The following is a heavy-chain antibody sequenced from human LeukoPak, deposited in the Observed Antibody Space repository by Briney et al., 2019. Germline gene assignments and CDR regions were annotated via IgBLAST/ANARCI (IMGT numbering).Heavy chain of an antibody. D-gene: IGHD3-16*01. J-gene: IGHJ4*02. V-gene: IGHV4-30-2*01. CDR2: IYHSGST. CDR3: ARASGVMDLSY. CDR1: GGSISSGGYS. Sequence: SETLSLTCAVSGGSISSGGYSWSWIRQPPGKGLEWSGYIYHSGSTYYNPSLKSRVNISVDRSKNQFSLKLSSVTAADTAVYYCARASGVMDLSYWGQGTLVTVSS.